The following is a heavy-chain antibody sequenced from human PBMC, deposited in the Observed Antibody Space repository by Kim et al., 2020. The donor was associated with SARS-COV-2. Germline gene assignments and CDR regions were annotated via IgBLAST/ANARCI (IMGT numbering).Heavy chain of an antibody. Sequence: SETLSLTCAVSGGSISSSNWWSWVRQPPGKGLEWIGEIYHSGSTNYNPSLKSRVTISVDKSKNQFSLKLSSVTAADTAVYYCARVMVRGVTSYWYFDLWGRGTLVTVSS. J-gene: IGHJ2*01. V-gene: IGHV4-4*02. CDR1: GGSISSSNW. D-gene: IGHD3-10*01. CDR3: ARVMVRGVTSYWYFDL. CDR2: IYHSGST.